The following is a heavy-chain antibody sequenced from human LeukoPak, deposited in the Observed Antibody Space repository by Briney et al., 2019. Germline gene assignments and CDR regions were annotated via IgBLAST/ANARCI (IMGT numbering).Heavy chain of an antibody. CDR3: ATPGAYGSGSYYKYYFDY. V-gene: IGHV1-24*01. D-gene: IGHD3-10*01. Sequence: ASVTVSCKASGYTFTGYYMHWVRQAPGKGLEWMGGFDPEDGETIYAQKFQGRVTMTEDTSTDTAYMELSSLRSEDTAVYYCATPGAYGSGSYYKYYFDYWGQGTLVTVSS. J-gene: IGHJ4*02. CDR1: GYTFTGYY. CDR2: FDPEDGET.